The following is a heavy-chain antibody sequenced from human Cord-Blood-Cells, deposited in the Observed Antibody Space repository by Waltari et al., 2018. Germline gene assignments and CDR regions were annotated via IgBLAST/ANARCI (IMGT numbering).Heavy chain of an antibody. V-gene: IGHV4-39*01. CDR2: IYYSGST. Sequence: QLQLQESGPGLVKPSETLSLTCPVSGGSISSSSYYWGWIRQPPGKGLEWIGSIYYSGSTYYNPSLKSRVTISVDTSKNQFSLKLSSVTAADTAVYYCARGNVLRFLEWLLPLDYWGQGTLVTVSS. CDR1: GGSISSSSYY. CDR3: ARGNVLRFLEWLLPLDY. D-gene: IGHD3-3*01. J-gene: IGHJ4*02.